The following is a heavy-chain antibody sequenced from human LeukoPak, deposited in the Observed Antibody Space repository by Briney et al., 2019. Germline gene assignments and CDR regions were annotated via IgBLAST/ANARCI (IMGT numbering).Heavy chain of an antibody. Sequence: PGRSLRLSCAASGITFSGYAMHWVRQAPGKGLEWMAVISNDGDNKYYADSVKGRFTISRDDSKKTVYLQMNRLSAEDTAVYYCTKDDGSGSYSAHHFHYYYMDVWGKGTTVTVSS. CDR3: TKDDGSGSYSAHHFHYYYMDV. J-gene: IGHJ6*03. V-gene: IGHV3-30*18. CDR2: ISNDGDNK. D-gene: IGHD3-10*01. CDR1: GITFSGYA.